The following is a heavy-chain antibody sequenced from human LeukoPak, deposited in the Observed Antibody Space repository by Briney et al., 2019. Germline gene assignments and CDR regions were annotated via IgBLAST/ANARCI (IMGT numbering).Heavy chain of an antibody. Sequence: GGTLRLSCAASGFTFSSYGMSWVRQAPGKGLEWVSAISGSGGSTYYADSVKGRFTISRDNSKNTLYLQMNSLRAEDTAVYYCAKEGSLVLLWFGELPYYFDYWGQGTLVTVSS. D-gene: IGHD3-10*01. CDR1: GFTFSSYG. CDR2: ISGSGGST. V-gene: IGHV3-23*01. CDR3: AKEGSLVLLWFGELPYYFDY. J-gene: IGHJ4*02.